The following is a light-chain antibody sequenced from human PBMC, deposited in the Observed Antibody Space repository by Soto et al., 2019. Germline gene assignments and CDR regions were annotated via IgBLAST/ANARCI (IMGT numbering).Light chain of an antibody. CDR2: DAS. Sequence: EIVLTQSPATLSLSPGDRATLSCRASQSDGTHLAWYQQKGGQAPRLLIYDASKRAAGVPARFSGSGSGTDFILTISRLEPEDFAVYYCQQYGSSGTFGQGTKVEIK. CDR1: QSDGTH. V-gene: IGKV3-11*01. CDR3: QQYGSSGT. J-gene: IGKJ1*01.